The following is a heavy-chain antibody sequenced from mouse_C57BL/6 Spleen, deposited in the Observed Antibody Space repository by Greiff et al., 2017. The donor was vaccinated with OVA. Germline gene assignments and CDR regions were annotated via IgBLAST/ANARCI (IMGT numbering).Heavy chain of an antibody. J-gene: IGHJ2*01. V-gene: IGHV5-6*01. CDR1: GFTFSSYG. D-gene: IGHD4-1*01. CDR3: ARLAGTCFDY. Sequence: EVKLMESGGDLVKPGGSLKLSCAASGFTFSSYGMSWVRQTPDKRLEWVATISSGGSYTYYPDSVKGRFTISRDNAKNTLYLQMSSLKSEDTAMYYCARLAGTCFDYWGQGTTLTVSS. CDR2: ISSGGSYT.